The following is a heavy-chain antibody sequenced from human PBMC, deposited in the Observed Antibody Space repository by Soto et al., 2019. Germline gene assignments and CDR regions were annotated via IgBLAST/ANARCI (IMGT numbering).Heavy chain of an antibody. CDR1: VYSFTSYW. D-gene: IGHD6-13*01. Sequence: CLKSSCTGSVYSFTSYWIVCVHPHPVKGLEWVGIIYPGDSDTRYSPSFQGQVTISADKSISTAYLQWSSLKASDTAMYYCARIPTIAAGDYYYGMDVWGQGTTVTVSS. CDR2: IYPGDSDT. CDR3: ARIPTIAAGDYYYGMDV. J-gene: IGHJ6*02. V-gene: IGHV5-51*07.